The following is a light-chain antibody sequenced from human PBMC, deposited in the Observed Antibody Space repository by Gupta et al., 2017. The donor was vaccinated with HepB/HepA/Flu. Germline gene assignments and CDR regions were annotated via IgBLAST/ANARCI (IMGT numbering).Light chain of an antibody. V-gene: IGKV3-15*01. CDR3: QHYNNMPLT. CDR1: QSVSSN. CDR2: GAS. J-gene: IGKJ4*01. Sequence: IVITQSPATLSVSPGERATLSCRASQSVSSNLAWYQQKPGQAPRLLIFGASNRASGIPVRFSGSGSGTDFTLTINSLQSEDFAIYYCQHYNNMPLTFGGGSKVEIK.